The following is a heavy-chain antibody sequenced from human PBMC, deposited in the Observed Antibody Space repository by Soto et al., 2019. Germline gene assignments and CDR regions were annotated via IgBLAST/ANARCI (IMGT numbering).Heavy chain of an antibody. J-gene: IGHJ4*02. D-gene: IGHD2-15*01. CDR1: GSTSTNHA. CDR3: ARDSSMVVVAPGY. CDR2: INAGIGDT. V-gene: IGHV1-3*01. Sequence: SVKASTMASGSTSTNHAMHCVRQARGQRRGGMGWINAGIGDTEYSEKFQGRVTITRDTSASIAYMELSSLRSEDTAVYYCARDSSMVVVAPGYWGQGTLVTVAS.